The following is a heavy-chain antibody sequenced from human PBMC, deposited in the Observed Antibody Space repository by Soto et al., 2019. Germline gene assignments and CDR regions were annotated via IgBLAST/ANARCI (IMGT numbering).Heavy chain of an antibody. V-gene: IGHV3-48*02. CDR3: ARGLPPQFYYYYYGMDV. CDR1: GFTFSSYS. Sequence: GGSLRLSCAASGFTFSSYSMNWVRQAPGKGLEWVSYISSSSSTIYYADSVKGRFTISRDNAKNSLYLQMNSLRDEDTAVYYCARGLPPQFYYYYYGMDVWGQGTTVTVSS. J-gene: IGHJ6*02. CDR2: ISSSSSTI. D-gene: IGHD3-16*01.